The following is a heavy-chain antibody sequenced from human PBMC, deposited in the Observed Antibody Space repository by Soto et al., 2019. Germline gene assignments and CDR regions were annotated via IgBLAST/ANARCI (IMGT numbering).Heavy chain of an antibody. CDR2: ISGSGDRT. D-gene: IGHD3-3*01. CDR1: GFTFSMYA. CDR3: AKEGAWRLNYYYYYMDV. V-gene: IGHV3-23*01. J-gene: IGHJ6*03. Sequence: EVQLLESGGGLVQPGGSLRLSCAASGFTFSMYAMSWVRQAPGKGLEWVSAISGSGDRTDYADSVKGRFTISRANSKSPLYLQMNSLRDEDTAVYYCAKEGAWRLNYYYYYMDVWGKGNTVTVSS.